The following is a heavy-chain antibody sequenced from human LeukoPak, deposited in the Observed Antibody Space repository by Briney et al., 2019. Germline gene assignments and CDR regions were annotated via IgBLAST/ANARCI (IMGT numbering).Heavy chain of an antibody. CDR2: LNWNGDVT. Sequence: GGSLRLSCEASGFTFNDYGMTWVRQGPGKGLEWVAGLNWNGDVTRYADSVKGRFIINRDNAKNSVYLQMDSLRAEDTAFYYCARGYGAGNYRRPFYGMDVWGQGTPVTVSS. CDR3: ARGYGAGNYRRPFYGMDV. CDR1: GFTFNDYG. D-gene: IGHD3-10*01. V-gene: IGHV3-20*04. J-gene: IGHJ6*02.